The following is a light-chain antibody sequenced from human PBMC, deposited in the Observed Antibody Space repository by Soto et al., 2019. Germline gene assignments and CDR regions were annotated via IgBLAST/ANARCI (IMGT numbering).Light chain of an antibody. CDR1: SPNIGNDF. CDR2: ENH. V-gene: IGLV1-51*02. J-gene: IGLJ7*01. Sequence: QSVLTQPPSVSAAPGQKVAISCSGSSPNIGNDFVSWYQQLPGTAPKLLIYENHKRPSGIPDRFSGSKSGTSATLGITGLQTGDEADYYCETWDISLSAAVFGGGTQLTVL. CDR3: ETWDISLSAAV.